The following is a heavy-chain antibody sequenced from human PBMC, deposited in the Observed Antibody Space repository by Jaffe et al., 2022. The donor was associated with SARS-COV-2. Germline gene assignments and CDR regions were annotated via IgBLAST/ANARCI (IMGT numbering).Heavy chain of an antibody. V-gene: IGHV1-46*01. Sequence: QVQLVQSGAEVKKPGASVKVSCKASGYTFTSYYMHWVRQAPGQGLEWMGIINPSGGSTSYAQKFQGRVTMTRDTSTSTVYMELSSLRSEDTAVYYCARDSIVVVTATDQDYYYYGMDVWGQGTTVTVSS. CDR2: INPSGGST. CDR3: ARDSIVVVTATDQDYYYYGMDV. D-gene: IGHD2-21*02. CDR1: GYTFTSYY. J-gene: IGHJ6*02.